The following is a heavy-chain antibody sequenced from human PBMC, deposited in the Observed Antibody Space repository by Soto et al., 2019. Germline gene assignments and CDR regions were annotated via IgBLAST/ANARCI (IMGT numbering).Heavy chain of an antibody. CDR3: ATSERDTAMYYYYGMDV. V-gene: IGHV1-3*04. J-gene: IGHJ6*02. CDR2: INTGNGDT. CDR1: GYAFATYA. D-gene: IGHD5-18*01. Sequence: ASVKVSCKASGYAFATYAMHWVRQAPGQGLEWMGWINTGNGDTKNSQKFQGRVTMTEDTSTDTAYMELSSLRSEDTAVYYCATSERDTAMYYYYGMDVWRQGTTVTV.